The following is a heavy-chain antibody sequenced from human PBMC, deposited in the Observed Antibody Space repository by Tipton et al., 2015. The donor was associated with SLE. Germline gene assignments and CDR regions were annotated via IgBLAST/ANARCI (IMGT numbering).Heavy chain of an antibody. D-gene: IGHD5-18*01. V-gene: IGHV4-39*01. Sequence: GLVKPSETLSLTCTVSGGSISSSSYYWGWIRQPPGKGLEWIGSIYYSGSTYYNPSLKSRVTISVDTSKNQFSLKLSSVTAADTAVYYCARTSREVDTGLHYWGQGTLVTVSS. J-gene: IGHJ4*02. CDR3: ARTSREVDTGLHY. CDR1: GGSISSSSYY. CDR2: IYYSGST.